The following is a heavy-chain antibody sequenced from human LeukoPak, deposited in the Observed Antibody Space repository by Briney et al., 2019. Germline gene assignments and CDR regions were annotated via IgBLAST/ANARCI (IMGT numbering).Heavy chain of an antibody. CDR2: ISYDGSNK. D-gene: IGHD6-19*01. CDR1: GFTFSSYA. CDR3: ARDPLGWLFDY. J-gene: IGHJ4*02. V-gene: IGHV3-30-3*01. Sequence: GGSLRLSCAASGFTFSSYAMHWVRQAPGKGLEWVAVISYDGSNKYYADSVKGRFTISRDNSKNTLYLQMNSLRAEDTAVYYCARDPLGWLFDYWGQGTLVTVPS.